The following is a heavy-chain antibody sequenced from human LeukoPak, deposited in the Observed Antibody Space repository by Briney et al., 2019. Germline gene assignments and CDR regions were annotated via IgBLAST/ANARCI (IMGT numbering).Heavy chain of an antibody. CDR3: ARVRNIREGYYFDY. D-gene: IGHD1-26*01. J-gene: IGHJ4*02. CDR2: IYYSGST. Sequence: SQTLSLTCTVSGGSISSGGYYWSWIRQRPGKGLEWIGYIYYSGSTYYNPSLKSRVTISVDTSKNQFSLKLSSVTAADTAVYYCARVRNIREGYYFDYWGQGTLVTVSS. CDR1: GGSISSGGYY. V-gene: IGHV4-31*03.